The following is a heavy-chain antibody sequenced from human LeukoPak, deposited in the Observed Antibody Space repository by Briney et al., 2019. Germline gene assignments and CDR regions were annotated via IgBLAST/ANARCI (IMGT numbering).Heavy chain of an antibody. CDR3: VGLGDY. CDR1: GFTFSSYA. J-gene: IGHJ4*02. V-gene: IGHV3-30-3*01. Sequence: GRSLRLSCAASGFTFSSYAMHWVRQAPGKGLEWVAVISYDGSNKYYADSVKGRFTISRDNSKNTLYLQMNSLRAEDTAVYYCVGLGDYWGQGTLVTVSS. CDR2: ISYDGSNK. D-gene: IGHD3-10*01.